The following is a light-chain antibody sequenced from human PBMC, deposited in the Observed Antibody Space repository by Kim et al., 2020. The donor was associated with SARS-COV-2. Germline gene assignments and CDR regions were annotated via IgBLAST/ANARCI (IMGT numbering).Light chain of an antibody. CDR1: TGAVASDYY. J-gene: IGLJ3*02. CDR2: ATT. V-gene: IGLV7-43*01. Sequence: QAVVTQEPSLTVSPGVTVTLTCASNTGAVASDYYPNWFQQKPGQAPRPLIYATTKKYSWTPARFSASLLGGKAALTLSGAQPEDEAEYYCLLYNGRTQTVVFGGGTQLTVL. CDR3: LLYNGRTQTVV.